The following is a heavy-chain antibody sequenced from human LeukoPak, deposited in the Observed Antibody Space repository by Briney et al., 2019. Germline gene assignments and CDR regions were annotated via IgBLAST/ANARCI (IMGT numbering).Heavy chain of an antibody. D-gene: IGHD2-2*03. CDR1: GDSVSSNSAA. CDR2: TYYGSKWYN. V-gene: IGHV6-1*01. CDR3: ARDGYCSSTSCYESLFDY. Sequence: SQTLSLTCAISGDSVSSNSAAWNWIRQSPSRGLEWLGRTYYGSKWYNDYAVSVKSLITINPDTSKNQFSLQLNSVTPEDTAVYYCARDGYCSSTSCYESLFDYWGQGTLVTVSS. J-gene: IGHJ4*02.